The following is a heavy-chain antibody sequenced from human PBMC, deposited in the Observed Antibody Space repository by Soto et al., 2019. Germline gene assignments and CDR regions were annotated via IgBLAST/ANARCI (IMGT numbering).Heavy chain of an antibody. Sequence: QVQLQESGPGLVKASETLSLTCTVSSGSISSGGYYWSWIRQHPGKGLEWIGYIYYTGRPYYSPSLKSRVTMSLDTSKNQFSLRLSSVSAADTAVYYCARGRGYWCDWFDPWGQGTLVTVSS. CDR1: SGSISSGGYY. V-gene: IGHV4-31*03. J-gene: IGHJ5*02. CDR3: ARGRGYWCDWFDP. D-gene: IGHD2-8*02. CDR2: IYYTGRP.